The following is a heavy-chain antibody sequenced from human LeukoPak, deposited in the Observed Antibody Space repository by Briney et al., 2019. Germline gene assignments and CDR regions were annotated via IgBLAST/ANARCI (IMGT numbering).Heavy chain of an antibody. V-gene: IGHV3-15*04. CDR2: TVSEIDGGTT. CDR1: GFTFNYAW. J-gene: IGHJ6*02. Sequence: TGGSLRLSCAASGFTFNYAWMSWVRQVPGKGLEWVGQTVSEIDGGTTDYAAPVKGRFTISRDDSKNTLYLQMNSLRAEDTAVYYCARVETYYDFWSGYLTSSKYYYYGMDVWGQGTTVTVSS. D-gene: IGHD3-3*01. CDR3: ARVETYYDFWSGYLTSSKYYYYGMDV.